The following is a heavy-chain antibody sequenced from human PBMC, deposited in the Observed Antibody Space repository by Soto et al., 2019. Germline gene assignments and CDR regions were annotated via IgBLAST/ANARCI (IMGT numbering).Heavy chain of an antibody. J-gene: IGHJ6*02. Sequence: EVQLVESGGGLVKPGGSLRLSCAASGFTFSNAWMSWVRQAPGKGLEWVGRIKSKTDGGTTDYAAPVKGRFTISRDDSKNTLYLQMNSLKTEDTAVYYCTTVEDIVVVPAAMRYYYYGMDVWGQGTTVTVSS. CDR1: GFTFSNAW. CDR3: TTVEDIVVVPAAMRYYYYGMDV. CDR2: IKSKTDGGTT. V-gene: IGHV3-15*01. D-gene: IGHD2-2*01.